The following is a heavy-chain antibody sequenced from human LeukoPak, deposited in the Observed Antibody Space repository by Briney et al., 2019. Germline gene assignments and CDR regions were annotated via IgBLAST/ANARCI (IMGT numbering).Heavy chain of an antibody. V-gene: IGHV3-74*01. Sequence: PGGSLGLSCAASGFTFSSYWMHWVRQAPGKGLVWVSRISIDGSTTSSADSVRGRFTISRDNAKNTLFLQMNSLRADDTAVYYCGREFGFDYGMDVWGKGTTVIVSS. CDR3: GREFGFDYGMDV. CDR2: ISIDGSTT. D-gene: IGHD3-10*01. CDR1: GFTFSSYW. J-gene: IGHJ6*04.